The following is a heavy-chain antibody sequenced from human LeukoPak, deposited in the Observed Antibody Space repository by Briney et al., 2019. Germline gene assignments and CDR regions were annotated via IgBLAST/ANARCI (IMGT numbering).Heavy chain of an antibody. CDR2: IYHSGST. CDR1: GYSISSGYF. Sequence: TSETLSLTCTVSGYSISSGYFWGWIRQPPGKGLECIGTIYHSGSTYYNPSLKSRVTISVDTSKNQFSLKLSSVTAADTAVYYCARPHSYSSSSMDYWGQGTLVAVSS. CDR3: ARPHSYSSSSMDY. V-gene: IGHV4-38-2*02. J-gene: IGHJ4*02. D-gene: IGHD6-6*01.